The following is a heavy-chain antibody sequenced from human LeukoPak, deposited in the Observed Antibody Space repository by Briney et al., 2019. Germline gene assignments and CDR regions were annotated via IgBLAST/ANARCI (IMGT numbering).Heavy chain of an antibody. V-gene: IGHV1-24*01. CDR1: GYSLSDMS. D-gene: IGHD2-8*01. Sequence: GASVTVSCKVAGYSLSDMSVHWIRQAPGRGREWMGSYDSEDGDPVYAQKFEGRLTMTEDTSTDTAYMDLSSLRFEDTAVYYCASGNEVTLEGFALWGQGTMVTVSS. CDR2: YDSEDGDP. CDR3: ASGNEVTLEGFAL. J-gene: IGHJ3*01.